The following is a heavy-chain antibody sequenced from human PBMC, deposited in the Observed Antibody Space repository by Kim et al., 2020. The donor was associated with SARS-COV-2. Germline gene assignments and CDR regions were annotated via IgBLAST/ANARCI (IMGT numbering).Heavy chain of an antibody. J-gene: IGHJ4*02. CDR3: ARGLYYYGSGSYYNVGAGFGY. D-gene: IGHD3-10*01. V-gene: IGHV4-34*01. CDR2: INHSGST. Sequence: SETLSLTCAVYGGSFSGYYWSWIRQPPGKGLEWIGEINHSGSTNYNPSLKSRVTISVDTSKNQFSLKLSSVTAADTAVYYCARGLYYYGSGSYYNVGAGFGYWGQGTLVTVSS. CDR1: GGSFSGYY.